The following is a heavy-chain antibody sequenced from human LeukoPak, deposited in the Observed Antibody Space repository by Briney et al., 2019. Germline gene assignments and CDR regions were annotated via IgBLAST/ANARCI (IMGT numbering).Heavy chain of an antibody. V-gene: IGHV4-4*02. CDR2: IYHSGST. Sequence: PSETQSLTCAVSGGSISSSNWWSWVRQPPGKGLEWIGEIYHSGSTNYNPSLKSRVTISVDKSKNQFSLKLSSVTAADTAVYYCARNLLGGDYDSFWGQGTLVTVSS. CDR1: GGSISSSNW. CDR3: ARNLLGGDYDSF. D-gene: IGHD4-17*01. J-gene: IGHJ4*02.